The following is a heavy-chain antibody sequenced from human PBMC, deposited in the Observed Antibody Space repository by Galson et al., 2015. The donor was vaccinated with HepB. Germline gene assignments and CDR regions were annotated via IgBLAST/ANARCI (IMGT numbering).Heavy chain of an antibody. D-gene: IGHD4-17*01. J-gene: IGHJ6*02. CDR3: AKAGMTTVHENHYFYGMDV. Sequence: SLRLSCAASGFTFSSYAMSWVRQAPGKGLEWVSDISGGGDSTYYADSVKGRFTISRDNSKNTLYLQMNSLRAEDTAVYYCAKAGMTTVHENHYFYGMDVWGQGTTVTVSS. CDR2: ISGGGDST. CDR1: GFTFSSYA. V-gene: IGHV3-23*01.